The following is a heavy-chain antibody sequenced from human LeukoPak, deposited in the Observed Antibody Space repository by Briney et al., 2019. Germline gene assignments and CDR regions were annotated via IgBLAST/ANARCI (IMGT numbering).Heavy chain of an antibody. CDR1: GYTFTSYG. J-gene: IGHJ4*02. V-gene: IGHV1-18*01. CDR3: ARDSMFKVVVPAAMRFRDYFDY. CDR2: ISAYNGNT. Sequence: ASVKVSCKASGYTFTSYGISWVRQAPGQGLEWMGRISAYNGNTNYAQKLQGRVTMTTDTSTSTAYMEPRSLRSDDTAVYYCARDSMFKVVVPAAMRFRDYFDYWGQGTLVTVSS. D-gene: IGHD2-2*01.